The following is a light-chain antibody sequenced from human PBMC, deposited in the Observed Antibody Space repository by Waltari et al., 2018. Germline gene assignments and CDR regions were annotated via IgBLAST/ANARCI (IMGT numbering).Light chain of an antibody. Sequence: QAVLTQPSSLSASPGASASLTCTLRSGINVGSYRIYWYQQKPGSPPQYLLRYKSDSDKQQGSGFPGXXXGSXDASANAXIXLXSGLQSEDEXDYYCXIWHXSAWVFGGGTKLTVL. CDR3: XIWHXSAWV. V-gene: IGLV5-45*03. J-gene: IGLJ3*02. CDR2: YKSDSDK. CDR1: SGINVGSYR.